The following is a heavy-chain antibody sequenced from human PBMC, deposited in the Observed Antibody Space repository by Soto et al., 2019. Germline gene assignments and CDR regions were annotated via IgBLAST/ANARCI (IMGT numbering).Heavy chain of an antibody. CDR1: GSTFTSYA. CDR3: ASSNIAAAPYGMDV. J-gene: IGHJ6*02. D-gene: IGHD6-25*01. CDR2: INAGNGNT. Sequence: ASVKVSCTASGSTFTSYAMHWVRQAPGQRLEWMGWINAGNGNTKYSQKFQGRVTITRDTSASTAYMELSSLRSADTAVYYCASSNIAAAPYGMDVWGQGTTVTVSS. V-gene: IGHV1-3*01.